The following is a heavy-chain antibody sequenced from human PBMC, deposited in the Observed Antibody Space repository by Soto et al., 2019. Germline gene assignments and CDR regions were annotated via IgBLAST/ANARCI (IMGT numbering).Heavy chain of an antibody. CDR2: ISSSGSTT. CDR1: GFTFYTYE. V-gene: IGHV3-48*03. Sequence: EVQLVESGGGLVQPGGSLRLSCAASGFTFYTYEMNWVRQAPGEGLEWVSYISSSGSTTYYADSVKGRFTISRDNAKNELYLQMNRRRAESPAIYYCATGPGGGGAFDFWGQGTMVTVAS. CDR3: ATGPGGGGAFDF. D-gene: IGHD1-1*01. J-gene: IGHJ3*01.